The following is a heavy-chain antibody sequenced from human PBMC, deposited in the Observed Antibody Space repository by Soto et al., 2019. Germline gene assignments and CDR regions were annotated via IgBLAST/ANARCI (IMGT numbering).Heavy chain of an antibody. D-gene: IGHD3-3*01. V-gene: IGHV3-9*01. J-gene: IGHJ3*02. Sequence: GGSLRLSCAASGFTFDDYAMHWVRQAPGKGLEWVSGISWNSGSIGYADSVKGRFTISRDNAKNSLYLQMNSLRAEDTALYYCARASQGDFWSGYLSGDAFDIWGQGTMVTVSS. CDR3: ARASQGDFWSGYLSGDAFDI. CDR2: ISWNSGSI. CDR1: GFTFDDYA.